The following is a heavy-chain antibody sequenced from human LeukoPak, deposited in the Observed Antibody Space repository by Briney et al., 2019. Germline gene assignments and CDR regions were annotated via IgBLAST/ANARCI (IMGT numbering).Heavy chain of an antibody. CDR3: ARASRVIAARFLITRKKKYYYYYMDV. D-gene: IGHD6-6*01. V-gene: IGHV3-30*02. Sequence: GGSLRLSCAASGFTFSSYGIHWVRLAPGKGLAWVAFIRYDGNDKYYADSVKGRFTISRDNSKNTVFLQMNSLRTEDTAVYYCARASRVIAARFLITRKKKYYYYYMDVWGKGTTVTVSS. CDR1: GFTFSSYG. J-gene: IGHJ6*03. CDR2: IRYDGNDK.